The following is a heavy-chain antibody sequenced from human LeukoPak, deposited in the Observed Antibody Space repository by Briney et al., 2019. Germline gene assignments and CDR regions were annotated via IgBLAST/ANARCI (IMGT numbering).Heavy chain of an antibody. CDR2: ISSGSVSM. CDR1: GFTFSSYS. D-gene: IGHD7-27*01. CDR3: ARDLGTWGIYDR. V-gene: IGHV3-21*01. J-gene: IGHJ5*02. Sequence: GGSLRLSCAASGFTFSSYSMNWVRQAPGKGLEWVSSISSGSVSMYYADSVEGRFTISRNNANNSLYLQMNSLRAEDTAVYYCARDLGTWGIYDRWGQGTLVTVSS.